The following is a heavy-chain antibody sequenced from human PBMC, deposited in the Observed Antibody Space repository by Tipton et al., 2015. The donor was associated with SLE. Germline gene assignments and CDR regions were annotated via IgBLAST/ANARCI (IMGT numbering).Heavy chain of an antibody. D-gene: IGHD6-13*01. CDR1: GYSISSYY. J-gene: IGHJ5*02. Sequence: LRLSCTVSGYSISSYYWSWIRQPPGKGLEWIGTVYQSGSTYYNPSLKSRVTISVDTSKNQFSLKLSSVTAADTAVYYCAVSSSWLNWFDPWGQGTLVTVSS. CDR3: AVSSSWLNWFDP. CDR2: VYQSGST. V-gene: IGHV4-38-2*02.